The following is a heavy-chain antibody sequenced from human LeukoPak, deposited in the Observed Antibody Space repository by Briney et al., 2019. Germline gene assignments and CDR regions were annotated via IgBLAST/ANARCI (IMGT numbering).Heavy chain of an antibody. CDR3: TTDRYYDNSELQFQH. Sequence: PGGSLRLSCAASGFTLNNAWMSWVRQAPGKGLEWLGRIKRETDGGTIDYAAPVKGRFTISRDDSRNTLYLQMDSLKIEDTAVCYCTTDRYYDNSELQFQHWGQGTLVTVSS. V-gene: IGHV3-15*01. D-gene: IGHD3-9*01. CDR2: IKRETDGGTI. J-gene: IGHJ1*01. CDR1: GFTLNNAW.